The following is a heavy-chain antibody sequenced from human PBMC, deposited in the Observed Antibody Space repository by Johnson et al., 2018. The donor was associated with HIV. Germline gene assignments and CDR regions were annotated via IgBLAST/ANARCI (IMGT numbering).Heavy chain of an antibody. Sequence: EVQLVESGGDLVQPGGSLRLSCAASGFTFDDYAMHWVRQAPGKGLEWVSGISWNSGSIGYADSVKGRFTISRDNAKNSLYLQMNSLRTEDTALYYCAKHRGSSPWDAFDIWGQGTMVTVSS. CDR2: ISWNSGSI. V-gene: IGHV3-9*01. D-gene: IGHD6-13*01. J-gene: IGHJ3*02. CDR1: GFTFDDYA. CDR3: AKHRGSSPWDAFDI.